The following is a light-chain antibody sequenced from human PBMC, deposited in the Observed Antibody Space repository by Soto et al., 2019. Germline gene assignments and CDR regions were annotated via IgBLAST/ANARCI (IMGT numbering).Light chain of an antibody. CDR1: SSDVGGYNY. CDR2: EVS. V-gene: IGLV2-14*01. CDR3: SSYTSSSTLPVV. J-gene: IGLJ2*01. Sequence: QSALTQPASVSGSPGQSITISCTGTSSDVGGYNYVSWYQQHPGKAPKLMIYEVSNRPSGVSNRFSGSKSGNTASLTISGLQAEDEADYYCSSYTSSSTLPVVFGGWTKLTVL.